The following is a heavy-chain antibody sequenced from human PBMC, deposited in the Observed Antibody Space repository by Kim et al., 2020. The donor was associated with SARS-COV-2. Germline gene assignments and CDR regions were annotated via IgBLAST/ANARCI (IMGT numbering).Heavy chain of an antibody. CDR3: TTESLSIVVVITTDYYYGMDV. CDR1: GFTFSNAW. J-gene: IGHJ6*02. V-gene: IGHV3-15*01. D-gene: IGHD3-22*01. CDR2: IKSKTDGGTT. Sequence: GGSLRLSCAASGFTFSNAWMSWVRQAPGKGLEWVGRIKSKTDGGTTDYAAPVKGRFTISRDDSKNTLYLQMNSLKTEDTAVYYCTTESLSIVVVITTDYYYGMDVWGQGTTVTVSS.